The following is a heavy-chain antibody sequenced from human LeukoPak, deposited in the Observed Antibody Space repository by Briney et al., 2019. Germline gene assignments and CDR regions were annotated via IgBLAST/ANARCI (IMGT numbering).Heavy chain of an antibody. V-gene: IGHV1-18*01. Sequence: ASVKVSCKASGYTFTIFGVTWVRQAPGPGLEWLGWISAYNGNTNYAQKFQGRVTMTTDTSTSTAYMELRSLRSDDTALYYCARGYMGATSYFDYWGQGSLVTVSS. CDR1: GYTFTIFG. D-gene: IGHD1-26*01. CDR2: ISAYNGNT. CDR3: ARGYMGATSYFDY. J-gene: IGHJ4*02.